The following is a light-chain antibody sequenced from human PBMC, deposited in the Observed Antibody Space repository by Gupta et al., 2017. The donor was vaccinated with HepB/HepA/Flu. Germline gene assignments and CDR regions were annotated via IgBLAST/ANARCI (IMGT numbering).Light chain of an antibody. CDR1: QDIDDD. V-gene: IGKV5-2*01. CDR3: QQHDNFPST. Sequence: ETTLTQSPAFMSATPGDKVNISCKASQDIDDDMNWFQQKPGEAAVFIIQEATTRGTGIPTRFSGSGFGTNFTLTINNLESEDAAYYCCQQHDNFPSTFGQGTKLEIK. J-gene: IGKJ2*02. CDR2: EAT.